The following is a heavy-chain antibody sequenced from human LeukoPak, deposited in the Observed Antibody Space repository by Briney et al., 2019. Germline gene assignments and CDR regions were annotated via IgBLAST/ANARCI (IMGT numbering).Heavy chain of an antibody. V-gene: IGHV3-53*01. CDR1: GLTVTDNY. Sequence: GGSLRLSSAVSGLTVTDNYVSWVRQAPGKGLEWVSVIYPDGSTYHADSVKGRFTISRDNSKNTLFLQMNTLRADDTAVYHCARTNPVYGDYDYWSKGTLVTVSS. J-gene: IGHJ4*02. CDR2: IYPDGST. CDR3: ARTNPVYGDYDY. D-gene: IGHD4-17*01.